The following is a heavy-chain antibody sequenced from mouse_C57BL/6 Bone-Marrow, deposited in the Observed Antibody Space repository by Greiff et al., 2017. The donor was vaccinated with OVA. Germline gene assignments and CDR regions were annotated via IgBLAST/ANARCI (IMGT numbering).Heavy chain of an antibody. V-gene: IGHV1-9*01. CDR3: ARRGYSNYRFAY. J-gene: IGHJ3*01. CDR1: GYTFTGYW. D-gene: IGHD2-5*01. Sequence: QVQLQQSGAELMKPGASVKLSCKATGYTFTGYWIEWVKQRPGHGLEWIGEILPGSGSTNYNEKFKGKATFTADTSSNTAYMQLSSLTTEDSAIYYCARRGYSNYRFAYWGQGTLVTVSA. CDR2: ILPGSGST.